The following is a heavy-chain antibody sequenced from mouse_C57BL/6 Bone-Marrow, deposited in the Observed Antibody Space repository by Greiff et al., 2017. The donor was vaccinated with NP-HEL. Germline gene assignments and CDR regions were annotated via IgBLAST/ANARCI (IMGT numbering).Heavy chain of an antibody. CDR2: IDPANGNT. D-gene: IGHD2-10*01. Sequence: EVQLQQSVAELVRPGASVKLSCTASGFNIKNTYMHWVKQRPEQGLEWIGRIDPANGNTTYAPKFQGKATITADTSSNTAYLQLSSRTSEDTASYYCASLLWGDWYFDVWGTGTTVTVSS. CDR1: GFNIKNTY. CDR3: ASLLWGDWYFDV. V-gene: IGHV14-3*01. J-gene: IGHJ1*03.